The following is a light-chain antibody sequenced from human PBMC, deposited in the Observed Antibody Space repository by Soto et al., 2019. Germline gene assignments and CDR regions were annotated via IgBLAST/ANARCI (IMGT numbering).Light chain of an antibody. V-gene: IGLV2-14*01. CDR3: SSYTSDTFFV. Sequence: QSALTQPASVSRSPGQSITISCTGSNSNIGGYNYVSWFQHDPGKVPKLIIYEVTSRPSGISNRFSGFKSGNTASLTISGLQPEDEADYYCSSYTSDTFFVFGTGTKLTVL. CDR2: EVT. J-gene: IGLJ1*01. CDR1: NSNIGGYNY.